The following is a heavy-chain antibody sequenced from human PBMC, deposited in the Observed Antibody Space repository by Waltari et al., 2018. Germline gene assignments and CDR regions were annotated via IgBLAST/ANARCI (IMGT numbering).Heavy chain of an antibody. CDR1: GFTFGDSA. Sequence: EVQLVESGGGLVQPGRSLRLSCTASGFTFGDSAMSWVRRAPGKGLEGVGFIRSKAYGGKTEYATSVKGRFTISRDDSKSIAYLQMNSLKTEDTAVYYCTRYPHQDIVATFFDYWGQGTLVTVSS. CDR3: TRYPHQDIVATFFDY. CDR2: IRSKAYGGKT. D-gene: IGHD5-12*01. V-gene: IGHV3-49*04. J-gene: IGHJ4*02.